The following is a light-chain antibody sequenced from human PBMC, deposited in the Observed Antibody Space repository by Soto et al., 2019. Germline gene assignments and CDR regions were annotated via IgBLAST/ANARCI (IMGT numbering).Light chain of an antibody. J-gene: IGLJ2*01. CDR2: RNN. Sequence: QSVLTQPPSASGTPGQRVNISCSGSSSNIGSNYVYWYRQFPGTAPKLLIQRNNQRPSGVPARFSGSKSGTSASLAISGLRSEDEADYYCGGWDDSLSGPVFG. CDR3: GGWDDSLSGPV. CDR1: SSNIGSNY. V-gene: IGLV1-47*01.